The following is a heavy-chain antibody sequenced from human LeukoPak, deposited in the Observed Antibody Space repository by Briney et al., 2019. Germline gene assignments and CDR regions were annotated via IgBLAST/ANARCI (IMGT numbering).Heavy chain of an antibody. D-gene: IGHD3-3*01. CDR3: ARGGLAVVIY. CDR2: INHSGST. J-gene: IGHJ4*02. Sequence: SETLSLTCAVYGGSFSGYYWSWIRQPPGKGLEWIGEINHSGSTNYNPSLRSRVTISVDTSKNQFSLKLSSGTAADTAVYYCARGGLAVVIYWGQGTLVTVSS. CDR1: GGSFSGYY. V-gene: IGHV4-34*01.